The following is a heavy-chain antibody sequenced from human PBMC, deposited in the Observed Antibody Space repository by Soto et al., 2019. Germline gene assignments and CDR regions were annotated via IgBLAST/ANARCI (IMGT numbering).Heavy chain of an antibody. V-gene: IGHV1-69*13. CDR3: ARAHYYDSSGQRHDTFDI. CDR2: IIPIFGTA. J-gene: IGHJ3*02. CDR1: GGTFSSYA. Sequence: SVKVSCKASGGTFSSYAISWVRQAPGQGLEWMGGIIPIFGTANYAQKFQGRVTITADESTSTAYMELSSLRSEDTAVYYCARAHYYDSSGQRHDTFDIWGQGTMVTGS. D-gene: IGHD3-22*01.